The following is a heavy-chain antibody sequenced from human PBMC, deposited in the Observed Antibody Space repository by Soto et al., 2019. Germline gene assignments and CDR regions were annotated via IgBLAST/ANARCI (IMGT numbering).Heavy chain of an antibody. Sequence: SETLSLTCTVSGGSISSGGYYWSWIRQHPGKGLEWIGYIYYSGSTYYNPSLKSRVTISVDTSKNQFSLKLSSVTAADTAVYYCARDSPMVRGVIIPFDYWGQGTLVTVSS. V-gene: IGHV4-31*03. J-gene: IGHJ4*02. CDR3: ARDSPMVRGVIIPFDY. CDR1: GGSISSGGYY. D-gene: IGHD3-10*01. CDR2: IYYSGST.